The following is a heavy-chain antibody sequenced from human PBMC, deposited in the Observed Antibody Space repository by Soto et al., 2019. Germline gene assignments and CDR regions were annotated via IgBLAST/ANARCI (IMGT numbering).Heavy chain of an antibody. CDR2: ISVSSTYA. CDR3: ARGVRYDSSEKPANFDY. Sequence: QVQLLESGGGLVKPGGSLRLSCAASGFTFSDYYMSWIRQAPGKGLECVAYISVSSTYANYADSVEGRFTISRDNAENSLFLQMNSLRADDTAVYYCARGVRYDSSEKPANFDYWGQGALVTVSS. J-gene: IGHJ4*02. V-gene: IGHV3-11*05. CDR1: GFTFSDYY. D-gene: IGHD3-3*01.